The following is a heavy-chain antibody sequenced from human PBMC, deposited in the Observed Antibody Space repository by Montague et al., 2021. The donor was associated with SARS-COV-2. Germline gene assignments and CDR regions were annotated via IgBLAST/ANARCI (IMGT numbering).Heavy chain of an antibody. CDR3: ARESGDVVGGVRYYGMDF. Sequence: SLRLSCATSGFTFSSYGMHWVRQAPGKGLEWVSVISCSGSTKYYADSVKGRFTISRDNAKNTLYLQMNSLRAEDTAVYYCARESGDVVGGVRYYGMDFWGQGTTVTVSS. J-gene: IGHJ6*02. CDR2: ISCSGSTK. CDR1: GFTFSSYG. D-gene: IGHD3-10*01. V-gene: IGHV3-33*01.